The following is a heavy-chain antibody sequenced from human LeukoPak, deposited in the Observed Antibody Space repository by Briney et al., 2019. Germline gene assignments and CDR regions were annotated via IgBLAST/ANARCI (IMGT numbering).Heavy chain of an antibody. D-gene: IGHD2-2*01. Sequence: VASVKVSCKASGYTFTDYYMHWVRQAPGQGFEWMGWINPNDGDTNYAQKFQGRVTMTRDTSISTAHMEVSRLRSDGTAVYYCARANFLYCSSTTCLFDYWGQGTLVTVSS. V-gene: IGHV1-2*02. J-gene: IGHJ4*02. CDR2: INPNDGDT. CDR3: ARANFLYCSSTTCLFDY. CDR1: GYTFTDYY.